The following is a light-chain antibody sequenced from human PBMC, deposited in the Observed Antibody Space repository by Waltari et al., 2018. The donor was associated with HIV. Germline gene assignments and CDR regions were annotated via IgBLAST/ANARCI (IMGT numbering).Light chain of an antibody. CDR2: RLR. CDR1: TSKIGRNPDY. J-gene: IGLJ3*02. Sequence: QSVLTQPPPASVTPGQRATIYFSGSTSKIGRNPDYVYWYQQLPGMAPKLLIYRLRQRPSGVPDRFSASKSGTSASLAISGLRPEDESDYYCATWDDNLSGRVFGGGPKLTVL. CDR3: ATWDDNLSGRV. V-gene: IGLV1-47*01.